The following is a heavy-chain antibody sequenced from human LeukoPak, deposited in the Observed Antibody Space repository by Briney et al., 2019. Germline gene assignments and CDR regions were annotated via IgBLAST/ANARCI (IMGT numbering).Heavy chain of an antibody. CDR2: IIPILGIT. V-gene: IGHV1-69*04. Sequence: ASVKVSCKASGGTFSNYAINWVRQAPGQGLEWMGRIIPILGITIHAQNFQGRVTITADKSTRTAYMELSSLRSEDTAVYHCADLGYCSGGSCYPFDYWGQGTQVTVSS. CDR3: ADLGYCSGGSCYPFDY. D-gene: IGHD2-15*01. J-gene: IGHJ4*02. CDR1: GGTFSNYA.